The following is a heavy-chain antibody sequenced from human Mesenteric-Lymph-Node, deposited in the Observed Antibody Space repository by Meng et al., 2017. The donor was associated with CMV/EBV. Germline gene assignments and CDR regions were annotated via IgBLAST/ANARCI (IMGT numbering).Heavy chain of an antibody. CDR2: IRHDGSGE. J-gene: IGHJ4*02. CDR1: GFSFSTYG. D-gene: IGHD6-19*01. CDR3: GKDSHSSGWYVDS. Sequence: GGSLRLSCSASGFSFSTYGMHWARQAPGKGLEWVAFIRHDGSGESYTDSVRGRFTISRDNAKNTLYLQMNSLRAEDTAVYYCGKDSHSSGWYVDSWGQGTQVTVSS. V-gene: IGHV3-30*02.